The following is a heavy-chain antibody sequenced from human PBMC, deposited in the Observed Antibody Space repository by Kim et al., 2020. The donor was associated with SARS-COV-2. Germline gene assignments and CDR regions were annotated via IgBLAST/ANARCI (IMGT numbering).Heavy chain of an antibody. J-gene: IGHJ4*02. CDR3: AKYRSPGAYYFDY. V-gene: IGHV3-23*01. D-gene: IGHD1-26*01. Sequence: AESVRGRFTISRDNYKNTLYLEMNSMRAEDTAVYYCAKYRSPGAYYFDYWGQGTLVTVSS.